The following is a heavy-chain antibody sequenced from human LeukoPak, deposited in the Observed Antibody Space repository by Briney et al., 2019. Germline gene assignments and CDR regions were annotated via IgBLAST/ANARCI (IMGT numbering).Heavy chain of an antibody. D-gene: IGHD3-22*01. CDR3: ARAGYYYDSSSYYSFDS. J-gene: IGHJ5*01. Sequence: SETLSLTCAVYGGSFSGYYWSWIRQPPGKGLEWIGEINHSGSTSYNPSLKSRVSISVDTSKNQFSLKLSSVTAADTAVYYCARAGYYYDSSSYYSFDSWGQGTLVTVSS. CDR1: GGSFSGYY. V-gene: IGHV4-34*01. CDR2: INHSGST.